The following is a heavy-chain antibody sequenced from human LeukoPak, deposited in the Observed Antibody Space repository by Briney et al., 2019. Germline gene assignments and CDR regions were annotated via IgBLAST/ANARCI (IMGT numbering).Heavy chain of an antibody. D-gene: IGHD3-22*01. CDR3: ARDLGYDGTGDYPVNY. CDR2: ISGSSSYI. J-gene: IGHJ4*02. CDR1: GFTFRSYN. Sequence: PGGSLRLSCAASGFTFRSYNMNWVRQAPGKGLEWVSSISGSSSYIYYADSVKGRFTISRDNAKNSLYLQMNSLRAEDTAVYYCARDLGYDGTGDYPVNYWGQGTLVTVSS. V-gene: IGHV3-21*01.